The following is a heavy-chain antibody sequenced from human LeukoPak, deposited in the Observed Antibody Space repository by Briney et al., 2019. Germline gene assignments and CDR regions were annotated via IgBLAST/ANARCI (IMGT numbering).Heavy chain of an antibody. J-gene: IGHJ4*02. CDR2: IYSGGST. CDR1: GLTVNNNY. V-gene: IGHV3-53*01. Sequence: GGSLRLSCAASGLTVNNNYMSWVRQAPGKGLEWVSVIYSGGSTYYADSVKGRFTISRDNSKNTLYLQMNSLRAEDTAVYYCARDLIVGATDYWGQGTLVTVSS. D-gene: IGHD1-26*01. CDR3: ARDLIVGATDY.